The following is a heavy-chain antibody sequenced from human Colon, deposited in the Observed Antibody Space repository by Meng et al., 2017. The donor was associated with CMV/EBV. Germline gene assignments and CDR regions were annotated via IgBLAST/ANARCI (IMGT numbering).Heavy chain of an antibody. Sequence: GESLKISCAASGFTFSSYNMNWVRQAPGKGLEWVSSISSSSSYIFYADSVKGRFTISRDNAKNSLYLQMNSLRAEDTAVYYCAREYSSGWYYFGSWGQGTLVTVSS. CDR1: GFTFSSYN. J-gene: IGHJ4*02. D-gene: IGHD6-19*01. CDR3: AREYSSGWYYFGS. CDR2: ISSSSSYI. V-gene: IGHV3-21*01.